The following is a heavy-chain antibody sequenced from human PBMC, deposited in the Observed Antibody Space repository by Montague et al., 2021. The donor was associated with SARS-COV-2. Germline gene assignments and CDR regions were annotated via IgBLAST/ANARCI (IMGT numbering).Heavy chain of an antibody. J-gene: IGHJ4*02. Sequence: SETLSLTCTVSGASIGSSSYDWGWIRRPPGKGLEWIGHISYHGNTNYXXXLKSRVTISIDTSRNQFSLKVSSVTATDTAIYYCARRLDYWDSSGQRRHFDYWGQGTLVTVSS. CDR3: ARRLDYWDSSGQRRHFDY. V-gene: IGHV4-39*01. D-gene: IGHD3-22*01. CDR2: ISYHGNT. CDR1: GASIGSSSYD.